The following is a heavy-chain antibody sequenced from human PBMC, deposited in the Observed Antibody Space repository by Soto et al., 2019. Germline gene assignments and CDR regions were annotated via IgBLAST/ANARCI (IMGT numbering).Heavy chain of an antibody. V-gene: IGHV1-2*04. CDR3: ASALGGYCSGGSCYSAWGFYGMDV. Sequence: ASVKVSCKASGYTFTGYYMHWVRQAPGQGLEWMGWINPNSGGTNYAQKFQGWVTMTRDTSISTASMELSRLRSDDTAVYYCASALGGYCSGGSCYSAWGFYGMDVWGQGTTVTVSS. D-gene: IGHD2-15*01. CDR2: INPNSGGT. CDR1: GYTFTGYY. J-gene: IGHJ6*02.